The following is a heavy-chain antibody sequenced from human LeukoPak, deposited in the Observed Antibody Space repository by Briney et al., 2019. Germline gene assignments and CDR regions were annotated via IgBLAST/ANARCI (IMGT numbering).Heavy chain of an antibody. J-gene: IGHJ4*02. Sequence: GGSLRLSCAASGFTFSSYWMSWVRQAPGKGLEWVANIKEDGSEKYYVDSVKGRFTISRGNAKNSVYLQMNSLRAEDTAVYYCAREAADSSGLDYWGQGTLVTVSS. CDR2: IKEDGSEK. D-gene: IGHD6-19*01. V-gene: IGHV3-7*01. CDR1: GFTFSSYW. CDR3: AREAADSSGLDY.